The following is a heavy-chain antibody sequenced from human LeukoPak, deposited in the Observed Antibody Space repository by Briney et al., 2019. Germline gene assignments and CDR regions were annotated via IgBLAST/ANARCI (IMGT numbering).Heavy chain of an antibody. V-gene: IGHV3-23*01. Sequence: TGGSLRLSCTASGFTFDKNGMSWVRQVPGKGLEWVSTISGSGGSTYYADSVKGRFTVSRDISKNTLFLQMNNLRAEDTAIYYCAKERCTGGTCYSDYWSQGTLVTVSS. CDR1: GFTFDKNG. CDR2: ISGSGGST. D-gene: IGHD2-8*02. J-gene: IGHJ4*02. CDR3: AKERCTGGTCYSDY.